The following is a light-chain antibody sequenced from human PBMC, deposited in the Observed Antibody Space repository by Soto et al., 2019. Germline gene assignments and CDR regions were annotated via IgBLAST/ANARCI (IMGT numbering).Light chain of an antibody. CDR3: QKYNGAPFT. CDR2: AAS. Sequence: IQMTQSSSPLSASVGDRVTITCRASQDISNFLAWYQQKPGKAPNLLISAASTLQSGVPSRFSGSGYGTEFTLTISSLQPEDVATYYCQKYNGAPFTFGPGTKVDIK. V-gene: IGKV1-27*01. CDR1: QDISNF. J-gene: IGKJ3*01.